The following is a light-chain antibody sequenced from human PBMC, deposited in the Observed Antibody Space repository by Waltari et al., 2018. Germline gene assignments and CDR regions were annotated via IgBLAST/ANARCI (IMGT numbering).Light chain of an antibody. V-gene: IGLV6-57*03. Sequence: NFILTQPHSVSESPGKTINISCPRSSGSIASNYVQSYRQRPGSAPTTLINEDNQRASGVPYRFSGSIDYSSNSAFLTISTLKTEDEADYYCQSYDRSTVIFGGGTKLTVL. CDR3: QSYDRSTVI. CDR2: EDN. CDR1: SGSIASNY. J-gene: IGLJ2*01.